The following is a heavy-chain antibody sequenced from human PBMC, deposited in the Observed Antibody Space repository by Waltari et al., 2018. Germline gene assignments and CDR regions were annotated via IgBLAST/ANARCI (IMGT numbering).Heavy chain of an antibody. Sequence: EVQLLESGGGLVQPGGSLRPSCAASGFTFSRYAMSWVRQAPGKGLEWVANIKQDGTEKYYVDSVKGRFSISRDNGKNLLYLHMNSLRADDTAVYYCARDEMHRTTWYHFWGQGTQVTVSS. V-gene: IGHV3-7*04. D-gene: IGHD6-13*01. CDR3: ARDEMHRTTWYHF. J-gene: IGHJ4*02. CDR1: GFTFSRYA. CDR2: IKQDGTEK.